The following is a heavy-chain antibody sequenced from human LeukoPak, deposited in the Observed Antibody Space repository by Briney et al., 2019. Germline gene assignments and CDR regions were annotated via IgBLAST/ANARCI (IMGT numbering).Heavy chain of an antibody. CDR2: IYYSGST. CDR3: ARVNRGVWGSYRSSIDY. CDR1: GGSISSGDYY. D-gene: IGHD3-16*02. Sequence: SQTLSLTCTVSGGSISSGDYYWSWIRQPPGKGLEWIGYIYYSGSTYYNPSLKSRVTISVDTSKNQFSLKLSSVTAADTAVYYCARVNRGVWGSYRSSIDYWGQGTLVTVSS. J-gene: IGHJ4*02. V-gene: IGHV4-30-4*01.